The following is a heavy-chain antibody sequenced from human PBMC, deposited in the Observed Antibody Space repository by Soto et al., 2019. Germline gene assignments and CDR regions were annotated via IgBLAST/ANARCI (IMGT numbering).Heavy chain of an antibody. D-gene: IGHD2-15*01. CDR3: ARAPYCSGRSCYWSPFQH. CDR2: INPSGGST. V-gene: IGHV1-46*01. J-gene: IGHJ1*01. CDR1: GYTFTSYY. Sequence: ASVKVSCKASGYTFTSYYMHWVRQAPGQGLEWMGIINPSGGSTSYAQKFQGRVTMTRDTSTSTVYMELSSLRSEDTAVYYCARAPYCSGRSCYWSPFQHWGQGTLVTVSS.